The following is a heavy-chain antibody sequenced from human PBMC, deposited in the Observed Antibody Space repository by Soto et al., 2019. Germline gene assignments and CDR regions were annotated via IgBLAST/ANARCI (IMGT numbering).Heavy chain of an antibody. CDR1: GLSITNNY. Sequence: QVHLQESGPGLVKPSETLSLTCTVSGLSITNNYWSWIRQPPGKGLEWIGYIYYTGNTNYDPSLKSRVTMSVDTSKTQFSLNLASLTAADTAIYYCARANWYSEYWGQGTLVIVSS. J-gene: IGHJ4*02. V-gene: IGHV4-59*13. D-gene: IGHD1-1*01. CDR3: ARANWYSEY. CDR2: IYYTGNT.